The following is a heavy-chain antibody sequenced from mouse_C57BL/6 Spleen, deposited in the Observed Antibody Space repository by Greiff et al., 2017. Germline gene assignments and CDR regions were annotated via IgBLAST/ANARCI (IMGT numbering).Heavy chain of an antibody. D-gene: IGHD1-1*01. V-gene: IGHV1-15*01. Sequence: VQLQESGAELVRPGASVTLSCKASGYTFTDYEMHWVKQTPVHGLEWIGAIVPETGGTAYNQKFKGKAILTADKSSSTAYMELRSLTSEDSAVYYCSPYYYGSSSWYFDVWGTGTTVTVSS. CDR1: GYTFTDYE. CDR3: SPYYYGSSSWYFDV. CDR2: IVPETGGT. J-gene: IGHJ1*03.